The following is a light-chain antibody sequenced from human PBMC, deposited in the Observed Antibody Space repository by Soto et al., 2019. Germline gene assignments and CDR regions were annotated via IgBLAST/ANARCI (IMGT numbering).Light chain of an antibody. J-gene: IGKJ1*01. CDR1: QSVSSY. CDR2: AAS. Sequence: EIVLTQSPATLSLSPGERATLSCRASQSVSSYLAWYQQKLGLAPRLLIYAASKRASGIPARFTGNGSGTDFTLTISSLEPEDCAVYFCQQRTNWPPGWTFGQGTKVESK. V-gene: IGKV3-11*01. CDR3: QQRTNWPPGWT.